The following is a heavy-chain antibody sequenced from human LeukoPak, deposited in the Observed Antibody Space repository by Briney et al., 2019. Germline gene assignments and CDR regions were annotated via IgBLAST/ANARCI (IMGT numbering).Heavy chain of an antibody. CDR2: ISAYNGNT. CDR3: ARDRSTKAAASGGY. Sequence: GASVTVSCTASGYTFTSYGISWVRQAPGQGLEWMGWISAYNGNTNYAQKLQGRVTMTTDTSTSTAYMELRSLRSDDTAVYYCARDRSTKAAASGGYWGQGTLVTVSS. CDR1: GYTFTSYG. J-gene: IGHJ4*02. V-gene: IGHV1-18*01. D-gene: IGHD6-25*01.